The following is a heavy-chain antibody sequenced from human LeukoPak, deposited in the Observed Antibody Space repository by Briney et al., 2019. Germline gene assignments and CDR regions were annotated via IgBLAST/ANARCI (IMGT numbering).Heavy chain of an antibody. V-gene: IGHV1-2*02. CDR1: GYTFTSYD. CDR3: ARSPTSRRYFDWLLPPSTHFDY. D-gene: IGHD3-9*01. CDR2: INPNSGGT. Sequence: ASVKVSCKASGYTFTSYDINWVRQATGQGLEWMGWINPNSGGTNYAQKFQGRVTMTRDTSISTAYMELSRLRSDDTAVYYCARSPTSRRYFDWLLPPSTHFDYWGQGTLVTVSS. J-gene: IGHJ4*02.